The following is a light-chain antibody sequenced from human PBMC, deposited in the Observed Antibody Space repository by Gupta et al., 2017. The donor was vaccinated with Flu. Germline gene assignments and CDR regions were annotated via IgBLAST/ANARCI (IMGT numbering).Light chain of an antibody. V-gene: IGKV1-5*03. CDR1: QSITGW. CDR2: KTS. Sequence: PSTLSASAGDRVTVTCRASQSITGWLAWYQQKPGKAPKLLIYKTSNLESGVPSRFSGSGSGTEFTLTINSLQPDDFATYYCQQYNSYTGTFGQGTKVEI. J-gene: IGKJ1*01. CDR3: QQYNSYTGT.